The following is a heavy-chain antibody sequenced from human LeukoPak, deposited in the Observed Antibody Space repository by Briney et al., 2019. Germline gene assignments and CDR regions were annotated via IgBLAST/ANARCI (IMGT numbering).Heavy chain of an antibody. V-gene: IGHV5-51*01. D-gene: IGHD6-13*01. CDR2: IYPGDSDT. Sequence: GESLKISCKGSGYRFTSYWTAWARQMPGKGLEWMGIIYPGDSDTRYIPSFQGQVTISADNSISAAYLQWSSLKASDTAMYYCARLSSSSWYFDYWGQGTLVTVSS. J-gene: IGHJ4*02. CDR3: ARLSSSSWYFDY. CDR1: GYRFTSYW.